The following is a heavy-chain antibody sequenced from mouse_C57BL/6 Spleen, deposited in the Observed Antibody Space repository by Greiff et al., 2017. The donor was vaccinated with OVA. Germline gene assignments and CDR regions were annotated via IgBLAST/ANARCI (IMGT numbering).Heavy chain of an antibody. CDR1: GFTFSDYG. V-gene: IGHV5-15*01. CDR3: ARHYGYDYWYFDV. D-gene: IGHD2-2*01. J-gene: IGHJ1*03. CDR2: ISNLAYSI. Sequence: EVKLVESGGGLVQPGGSLKLSCAASGFTFSDYGMAWVRQAPRKGPEWVAFISNLAYSIYYADTVTGRFTISRENAKNTLDLEMSSLRSEDTAMYYCARHYGYDYWYFDVWGTGTTVTVSS.